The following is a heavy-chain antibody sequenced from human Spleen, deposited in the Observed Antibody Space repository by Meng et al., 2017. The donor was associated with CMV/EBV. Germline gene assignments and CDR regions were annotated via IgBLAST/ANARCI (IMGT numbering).Heavy chain of an antibody. CDR1: GGSITSGGYY. Sequence: SETLSLTCTVSGGSITSGGYYWSWIRQHPGKGLEWIGYKYYSGTPYVNPSLKTRVTMSADTSKNQLSLRLSSVTAADTAVYYCARVGYGEGFDYWGQGTLDTVSS. V-gene: IGHV4-31*03. D-gene: IGHD2-2*03. CDR2: KYYSGTP. J-gene: IGHJ4*02. CDR3: ARVGYGEGFDY.